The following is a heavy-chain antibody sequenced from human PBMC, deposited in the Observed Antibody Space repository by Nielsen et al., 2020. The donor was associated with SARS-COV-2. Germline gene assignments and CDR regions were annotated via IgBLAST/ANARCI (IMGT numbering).Heavy chain of an antibody. CDR3: ARGHYGDYSVDY. CDR1: GYTFSTYG. V-gene: IGHV1-46*01. J-gene: IGHJ4*02. CDR2: INPSGGST. D-gene: IGHD4-17*01. Sequence: ASVKVSCKASGYTFSTYGTNWVRQAPGQGLEWMGIINPSGGSTSYAQKFQGRVTMTRDTSTSTVYMELSSLRSEDTALYYCARGHYGDYSVDYWGQGTLVTVSS.